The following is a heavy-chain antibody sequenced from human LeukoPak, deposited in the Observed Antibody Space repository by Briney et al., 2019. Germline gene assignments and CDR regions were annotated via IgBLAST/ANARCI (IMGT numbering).Heavy chain of an antibody. D-gene: IGHD3-3*01. CDR1: GFTFSSYA. V-gene: IGHV3-23*01. Sequence: GGSLRLSCAASGFTFSSYAMSWVRQAPGKGLEWASSISGSGGSTYYGDSVKGRFTISRDNSKKTLHLQMNSLRAEDMAVYYCTIEGRYDFWSGYHDYWGQGTLVTVSS. J-gene: IGHJ4*02. CDR2: ISGSGGST. CDR3: TIEGRYDFWSGYHDY.